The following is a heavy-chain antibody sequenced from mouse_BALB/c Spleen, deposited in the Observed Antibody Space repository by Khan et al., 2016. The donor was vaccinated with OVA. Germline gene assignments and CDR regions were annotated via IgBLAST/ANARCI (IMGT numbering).Heavy chain of an antibody. CDR3: AKQLWSHYYALDY. Sequence: QVQLKESGPGLVAPSQSLSITCTVSGFSLTDYGVSWIRQPPGKGLEWLGLIWGGGTTYYNSVLKSRLSISKDNSKSQVFLKMNSLQTDDTAMYXGAKQLWSHYYALDYWGQGTSVTVSS. CDR1: GFSLTDYG. D-gene: IGHD1-1*02. V-gene: IGHV2-6-5*01. CDR2: IWGGGTT. J-gene: IGHJ4*01.